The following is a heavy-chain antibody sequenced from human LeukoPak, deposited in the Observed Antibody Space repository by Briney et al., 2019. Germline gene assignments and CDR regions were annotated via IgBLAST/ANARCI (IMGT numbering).Heavy chain of an antibody. V-gene: IGHV3-13*01. CDR3: ARAKGYCSGGSCYSIFDY. Sequence: GGSLRLSCAASGFTFSSYDMHWVRQATGKGLEWVSAIGTAGDTYYPGSVKGRFTISRENAKNSLYLQMNSLRAGDTAVYYCARAKGYCSGGSCYSIFDYWGQGTLVTLSS. CDR1: GFTFSSYD. CDR2: IGTAGDT. D-gene: IGHD2-15*01. J-gene: IGHJ4*02.